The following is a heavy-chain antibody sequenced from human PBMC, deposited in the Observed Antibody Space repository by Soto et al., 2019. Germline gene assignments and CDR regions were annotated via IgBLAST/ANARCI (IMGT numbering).Heavy chain of an antibody. D-gene: IGHD1-1*01. V-gene: IGHV3-53*01. CDR1: GFDVTTNC. CDR2: VCTGGAT. Sequence: GGSLRLSCVGSGFDVTTNCMRWVRQAPGKGLECVSIVCTGGATHYADSVKGRFTISRDRSKNTVLLQMNNVRAEDTAVYYCVRDKRTISGIFPGYWGQGTQVTVSS. CDR3: VRDKRTISGIFPGY. J-gene: IGHJ4*02.